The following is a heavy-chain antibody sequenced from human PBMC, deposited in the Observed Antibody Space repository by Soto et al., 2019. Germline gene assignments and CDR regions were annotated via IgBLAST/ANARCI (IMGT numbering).Heavy chain of an antibody. CDR1: GFSLTTYA. Sequence: EVQLLESGGGLVQRGGSLRLSCAVSGFSLTTYAMSWVRQAPGKGLEWVSEVSASGRSTTYADSVKGRFTTSKDTSKNTMSLQMNSLRVDDKAVYYCAKVWFGESDGFDVWGRGTIVRVSS. CDR3: AKVWFGESDGFDV. J-gene: IGHJ3*01. CDR2: VSASGRST. V-gene: IGHV3-23*01. D-gene: IGHD3-10*01.